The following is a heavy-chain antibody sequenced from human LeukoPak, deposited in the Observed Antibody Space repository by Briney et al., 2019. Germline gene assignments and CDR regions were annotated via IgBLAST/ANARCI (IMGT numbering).Heavy chain of an antibody. CDR1: GFTFSSYW. Sequence: GGSLRLSCAASGFTFSSYWMHWVRQAPGEGLVWVSRINSDGSSTSYADSVKGRFTISRDNAKNTLYLQMNSLRAEDTAVYYCAKAAGATTSYYYYGMDVWGQGTTVTVSS. D-gene: IGHD1-26*01. CDR2: INSDGSST. V-gene: IGHV3-74*01. J-gene: IGHJ6*02. CDR3: AKAAGATTSYYYYGMDV.